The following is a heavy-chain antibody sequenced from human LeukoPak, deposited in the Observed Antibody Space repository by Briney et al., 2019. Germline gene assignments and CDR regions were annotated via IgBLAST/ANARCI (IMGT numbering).Heavy chain of an antibody. V-gene: IGHV3-30*04. CDR2: ISYDGSNE. J-gene: IGHJ3*02. CDR1: GFTFSSYV. Sequence: GGSLRLSCADSGFTFSSYVMHWVRQAPGKGLEWVAIISYDGSNEYYADSVKGRFTISRDNSKNTLYLQMNSLRAEDTAVYYCAKNIVGALRGGAFDIWGQGTMVTVSS. D-gene: IGHD1-26*01. CDR3: AKNIVGALRGGAFDI.